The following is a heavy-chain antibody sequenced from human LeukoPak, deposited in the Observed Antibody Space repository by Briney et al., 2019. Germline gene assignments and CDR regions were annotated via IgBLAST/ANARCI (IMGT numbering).Heavy chain of an antibody. D-gene: IGHD1-26*01. CDR3: ARDSRGLLGAYFDY. J-gene: IGHJ4*02. V-gene: IGHV1-18*01. CDR1: GYTFTSYG. Sequence: EASVKVSCKASGYTFTSYGISWVRQAPGQGLEWMGWISAYNGSTNYAQKLQGRVTMTTDTSTSTAYMELRSLRSDDTAVYYCARDSRGLLGAYFDYWGQGTLVTVSS. CDR2: ISAYNGST.